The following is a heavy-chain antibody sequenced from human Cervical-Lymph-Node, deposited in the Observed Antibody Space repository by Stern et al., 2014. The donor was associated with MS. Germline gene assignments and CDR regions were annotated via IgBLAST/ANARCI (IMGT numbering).Heavy chain of an antibody. V-gene: IGHV4-4*02. J-gene: IGHJ5*02. CDR1: GGSISSSNW. CDR3: ASRRITVSQGWFDP. CDR2: IYHSGST. D-gene: IGHD3-10*01. Sequence: QLQLQESGPGLVKPSGTLSLTCAVSGGSISSSNWWSWVRQPPGKGLEWSGEIYHSGSTNYNPSLKSRVTISVDKSKNQFSPKLSSVTAADTAVYYCASRRITVSQGWFDPWGQGTLVTVSS.